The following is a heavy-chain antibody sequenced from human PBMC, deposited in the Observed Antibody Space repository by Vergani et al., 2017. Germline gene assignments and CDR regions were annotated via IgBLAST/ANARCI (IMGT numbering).Heavy chain of an antibody. CDR2: IKRDGTET. Sequence: EVHLEESGGGLVQPGGSLRLSCAASGFTFGDYYMAWIRLAPGKGLDWVASIKRDGTETFYVDSVKGRFTISRDNAKTTLYLQMNSLGDEDRGVYYCAGIRGGSAPYLHYWGQGTLVTVAS. D-gene: IGHD2-15*01. V-gene: IGHV3-7*01. CDR1: GFTFGDYY. CDR3: AGIRGGSAPYLHY. J-gene: IGHJ1*01.